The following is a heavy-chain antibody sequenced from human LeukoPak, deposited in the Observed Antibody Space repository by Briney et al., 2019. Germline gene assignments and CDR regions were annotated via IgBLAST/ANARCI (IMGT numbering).Heavy chain of an antibody. Sequence: QAGGSLRLSCAASGFTFYSYVMTWVRQPPGKGLEWVSGIGGGGTTNYADSVKGRFAISRDNSKNTLFLQMNSLRAEDTALYYCARGLRNSWDVPFDYWGQGILVTVSS. J-gene: IGHJ4*02. V-gene: IGHV3-23*01. D-gene: IGHD6-13*01. CDR3: ARGLRNSWDVPFDY. CDR1: GFTFYSYV. CDR2: IGGGGTT.